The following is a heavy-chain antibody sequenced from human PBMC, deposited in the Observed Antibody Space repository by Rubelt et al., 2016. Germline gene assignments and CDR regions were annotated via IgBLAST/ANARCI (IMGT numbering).Heavy chain of an antibody. CDR3: ATESYYRFDN. D-gene: IGHD3-10*01. Sequence: EVQLVESGGGLVQPGGSLRLSCAASGFTFSHFWMIWVRQVPGKGLEWVANLTEDGNDKFYVDSVKGRFTITRDKSQNVLVRQVNDLRADETAVDYCATESYYRFDNWGQGTLVTVSS. V-gene: IGHV3-7*01. CDR1: GFTFSHFW. J-gene: IGHJ4*02. CDR2: LTEDGNDK.